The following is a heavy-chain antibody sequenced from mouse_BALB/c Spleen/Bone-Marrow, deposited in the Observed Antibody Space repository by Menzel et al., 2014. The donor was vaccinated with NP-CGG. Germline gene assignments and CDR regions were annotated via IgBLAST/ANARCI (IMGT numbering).Heavy chain of an antibody. J-gene: IGHJ1*01. CDR2: INPKNGDT. CDR1: GYTFTDYY. V-gene: IGHV1-26*01. Sequence: EVQLQQSGPELVKPGASVMMSCKASGYTFTDYYMKRVRLSHGKSLEWIGDINPKNGDTFYNQKFKDKATLTVDRSSSTAYMQLDSLTSEHSAALYCVVGLRLYWIVDVWSAGTTVTGSS. CDR3: VVGLRLYWIVDV.